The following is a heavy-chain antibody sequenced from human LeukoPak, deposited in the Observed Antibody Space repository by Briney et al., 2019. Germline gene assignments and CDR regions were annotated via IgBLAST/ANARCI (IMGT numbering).Heavy chain of an antibody. V-gene: IGHV4-61*02. D-gene: IGHD3/OR15-3a*01. J-gene: IGHJ4*02. CDR1: GGSVSIGSYY. CDR3: ARTNDFWTGYYEK. CDR2: IYVGGST. Sequence: SETLSLTCTVSGGSVSIGSYYWSWIRQPAGKGLEWIGRIYVGGSTDYNPSLKSRVTILKDMSKNQFSLRLSSVTAADTAVYYCARTNDFWTGYYEKWGQGTLVTVSS.